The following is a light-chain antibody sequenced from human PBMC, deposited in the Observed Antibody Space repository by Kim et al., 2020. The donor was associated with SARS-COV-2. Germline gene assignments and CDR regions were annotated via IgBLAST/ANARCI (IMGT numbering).Light chain of an antibody. CDR3: QQRSNWPPLS. CDR1: QSISSY. CDR2: DAS. J-gene: IGKJ4*01. Sequence: SPGERATLSCRASQSISSYLAWYQQKPGQAPRLRIYDASNRATGIPARFSGSGSGTDFTLTISSLEPEDSAVYYCQQRSNWPPLSFGGGTKVDIK. V-gene: IGKV3-11*01.